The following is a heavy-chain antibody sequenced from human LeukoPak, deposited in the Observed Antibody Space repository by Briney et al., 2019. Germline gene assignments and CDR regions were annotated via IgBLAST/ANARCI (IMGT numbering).Heavy chain of an antibody. CDR2: VKKDASEK. J-gene: IGHJ4*02. D-gene: IGHD3-10*01. CDR3: AKVASYYYGSGSYFDY. V-gene: IGHV3-7*03. CDR1: GFTFSNNW. Sequence: GGSLRLSCAASGFTFSNNWMTWVRQAPGKGLEWVASVKKDASEKYYVDSVKGRFTISRDNAKNSLYLQMNSLRAEDTALYYCAKVASYYYGSGSYFDYWGQGTLVTVSS.